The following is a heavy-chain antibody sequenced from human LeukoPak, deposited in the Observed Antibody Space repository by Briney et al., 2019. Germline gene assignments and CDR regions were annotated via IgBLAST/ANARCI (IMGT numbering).Heavy chain of an antibody. CDR1: GFTLRSYG. V-gene: IGHV3-21*04. Sequence: TGGSLRLSCAASGFTLRSYGMNWVRQAPGKGLEWVSYISTTSYYIYYADSVKGRFTISRDNSKNTLYLQMNSLRAEDTAVYYCAKGNIYYYYYYMDVWGKGTTVTVSS. J-gene: IGHJ6*03. CDR2: ISTTSYYI. D-gene: IGHD1/OR15-1a*01. CDR3: AKGNIYYYYYYMDV.